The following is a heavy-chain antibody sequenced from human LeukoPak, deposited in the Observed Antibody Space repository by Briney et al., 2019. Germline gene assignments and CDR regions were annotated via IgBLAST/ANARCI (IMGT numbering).Heavy chain of an antibody. V-gene: IGHV4-31*03. CDR1: GGSIRSYDYY. D-gene: IGHD2/OR15-2a*01. J-gene: IGHJ4*02. CDR3: ATKGNGIYYFDY. Sequence: SETLSLTCTVSGGSIRSYDYYWSWIRQHPGKGLEWIGYIHSRGSAYYNPSLKSRLTISVDTSKNQFSLELRFVTAADTAVYFCATKGNGIYYFDYWGQGTLVTVSS. CDR2: IHSRGSA.